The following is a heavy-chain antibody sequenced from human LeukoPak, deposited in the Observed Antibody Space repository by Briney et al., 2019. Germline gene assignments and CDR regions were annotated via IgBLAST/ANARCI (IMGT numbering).Heavy chain of an antibody. CDR3: AREPVPQDYGDTVNAYDL. Sequence: SETLSLTCAVYGGSLSGHYWSWIRQSPGKGLEWIGDIHHDGRTKYSPSLKSRVSILLDTSKNEVSLRLTPVTAADTALYFCAREPVPQDYGDTVNAYDLWGQGAMVIVSS. J-gene: IGHJ3*01. D-gene: IGHD4-17*01. CDR1: GGSLSGHY. V-gene: IGHV4-34*01. CDR2: IHHDGRT.